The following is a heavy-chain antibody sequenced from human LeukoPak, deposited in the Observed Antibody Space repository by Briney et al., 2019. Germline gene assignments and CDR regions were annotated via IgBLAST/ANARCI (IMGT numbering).Heavy chain of an antibody. CDR2: IYNSGSP. CDR3: GRMRIVGANDY. V-gene: IGHV4-59*08. D-gene: IGHD1-26*01. Sequence: PSETLSLTCTVSGGSISSYYWSRIRQPPGKGLEWIGYIYNSGSPKYNPSLKSRVTISVDTSKNQFSLKLTSVTAADTAVYYCGRMRIVGANDYWGQGTLVTVSS. CDR1: GGSISSYY. J-gene: IGHJ4*02.